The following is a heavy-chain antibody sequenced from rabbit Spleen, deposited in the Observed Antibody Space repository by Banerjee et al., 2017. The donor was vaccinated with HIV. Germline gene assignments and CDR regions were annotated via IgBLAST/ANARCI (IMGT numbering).Heavy chain of an antibody. J-gene: IGHJ4*01. D-gene: IGHD7-1*01. V-gene: IGHV1S45*01. Sequence: QEQLVESGGGLVKPGGSLRLSCKASGFDFGNYGVTWVRQAPGKGLEWIACIDAGSSGSTYYTNWAKGRFTISKTSSTTVTLRMTSLTDADTATYFCARGAWSTDCMNLWGPGTLVTVS. CDR3: ARGAWSTDCMNL. CDR2: IDAGSSGST. CDR1: GFDFGNYG.